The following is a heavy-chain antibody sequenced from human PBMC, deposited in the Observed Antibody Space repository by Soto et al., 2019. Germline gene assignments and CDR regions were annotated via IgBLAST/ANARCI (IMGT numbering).Heavy chain of an antibody. V-gene: IGHV3-33*01. CDR3: ASITGTNAFDI. Sequence: QVHLVESGGGVVQPGRSLRLSCLASGFSFSSSGMHWIRHPPGKGLEWLALIWYDGSNQIYLDSVKDRFTISRDNSKNTLYLQMNSLTVEDTAVYFCASITGTNAFDIWGQGTMVTVSS. D-gene: IGHD3-10*01. J-gene: IGHJ3*02. CDR2: IWYDGSNQ. CDR1: GFSFSSSG.